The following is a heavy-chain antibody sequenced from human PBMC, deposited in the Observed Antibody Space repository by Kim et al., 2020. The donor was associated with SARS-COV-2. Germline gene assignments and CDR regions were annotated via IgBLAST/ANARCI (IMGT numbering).Heavy chain of an antibody. V-gene: IGHV3-23*01. CDR2: ISGSGGST. CDR1: GFTFSSYA. Sequence: GGSLRLSCAASGFTFSSYAMSWVRQAPGKGLEWVSAISGSGGSTYYADSVKGRFTISRDNSKNTLYLQMNSLRAEDTAVYYCAKAFISLLWFGEPTTLGGAFDICGQGTMVTVSS. D-gene: IGHD3-10*01. CDR3: AKAFISLLWFGEPTTLGGAFDI. J-gene: IGHJ3*02.